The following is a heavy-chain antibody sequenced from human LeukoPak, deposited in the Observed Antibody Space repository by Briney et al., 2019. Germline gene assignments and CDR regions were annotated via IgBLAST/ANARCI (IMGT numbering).Heavy chain of an antibody. Sequence: SETLSLTCTVSGGFISIYYWSWIRQPAGKGLEWIGRIYTSGSTNYNSSLKSRVTMSVDTSKNQFSLKLSSVTAADTAVYYCARQKITMVRVVPYYFDYGGQGTLFTVSS. CDR1: GGFISIYY. D-gene: IGHD3-10*01. CDR3: ARQKITMVRVVPYYFDY. CDR2: IYTSGST. V-gene: IGHV4-4*07. J-gene: IGHJ4*02.